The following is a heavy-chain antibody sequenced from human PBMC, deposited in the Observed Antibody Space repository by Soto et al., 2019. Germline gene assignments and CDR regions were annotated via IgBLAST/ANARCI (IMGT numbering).Heavy chain of an antibody. Sequence: EVQLVESGGGLVQPGGSLRLSCAASGFTVSSNYMSWVRQAPGKGLEWVSVIYSGGSTYYEDSVQGRFTISKDQFKHTRYLQINSLISEDTPVYYCAREYVGELSLYRLSCYFDLWGRGTLVAVSS. CDR3: AREYVGELSLYRLSCYFDL. J-gene: IGHJ2*01. CDR2: IYSGGST. D-gene: IGHD3-16*02. V-gene: IGHV3-66*01. CDR1: GFTVSSNY.